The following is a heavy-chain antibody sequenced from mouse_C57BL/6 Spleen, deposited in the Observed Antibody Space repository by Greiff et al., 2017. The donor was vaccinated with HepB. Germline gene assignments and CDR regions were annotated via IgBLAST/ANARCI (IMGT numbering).Heavy chain of an antibody. V-gene: IGHV1-53*01. J-gene: IGHJ2*01. CDR3: ARPYEAILREIDY. D-gene: IGHD1-1*01. CDR2: INPSNGGT. Sequence: VQLQQSGTELVKPGASVKLSCKASGYTFTSYWMHWVKQRPGQGLEWIGNINPSNGGTNYNEKFKSKATLTVDKSSSTAFMQLSSLTSEDSAVYYCARPYEAILREIDYWGQGTTLTVSS. CDR1: GYTFTSYW.